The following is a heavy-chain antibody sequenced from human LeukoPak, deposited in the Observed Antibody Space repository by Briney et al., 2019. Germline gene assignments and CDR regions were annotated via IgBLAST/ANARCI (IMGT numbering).Heavy chain of an antibody. D-gene: IGHD7-27*01. CDR3: VRTDRTGDPLDY. CDR2: IYPGDSDT. J-gene: IGHJ4*02. V-gene: IGHV5-51*01. Sequence: GESLKISCKVSGYRFTNYWIGWVRQMPGKGLEWMDIIYPGDSDTQYSPSFQGQVTISADKSISTAYLRWSSLKASDTAMYYCVRTDRTGDPLDYWGQGTLVTVSS. CDR1: GYRFTNYW.